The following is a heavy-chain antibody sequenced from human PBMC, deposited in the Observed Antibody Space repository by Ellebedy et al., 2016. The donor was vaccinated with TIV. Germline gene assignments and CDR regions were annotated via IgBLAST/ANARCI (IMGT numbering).Heavy chain of an antibody. CDR2: IIPILGIA. J-gene: IGHJ4*02. CDR3: ATDLRSRGYSYGNTFDY. CDR1: GDTFSSYG. V-gene: IGHV1-69*04. D-gene: IGHD5-18*01. Sequence: AASVKVSCKASGDTFSSYGISWVRQAPGQGLEWMGRIIPILGIANYAQKFQGRVTITADKSTSTAYMELSSLRSEDTAVYYCATDLRSRGYSYGNTFDYWGQGTLVTVSS.